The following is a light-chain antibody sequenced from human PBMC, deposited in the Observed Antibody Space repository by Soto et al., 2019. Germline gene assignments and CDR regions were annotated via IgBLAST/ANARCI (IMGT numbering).Light chain of an antibody. V-gene: IGKV3-15*01. CDR3: QQYNNWPRT. J-gene: IGKJ1*01. CDR1: QSVSSN. Sequence: EIVMTQSPSTLSVSPGERATLSCRARQSVSSNLAWYQQKSGQAPRLLIYGASTRATGIPARFSGSGSGTEFTLTISSLQTEAFAVYDCQQYNNWPRTFDQGAKVKIK. CDR2: GAS.